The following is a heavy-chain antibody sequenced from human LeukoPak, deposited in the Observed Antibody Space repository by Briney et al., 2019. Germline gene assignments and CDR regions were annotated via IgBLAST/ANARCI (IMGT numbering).Heavy chain of an antibody. CDR3: AKDRAITPPNVLTRLRRVDLFDI. D-gene: IGHD4-23*01. J-gene: IGHJ3*02. CDR2: ISGSGGST. V-gene: IGHV3-23*01. Sequence: PGGSLRLSCAASGFTFSSYAMSWVRQAPGKGLEWVSAISGSGGSTYYADSVKGRFTISRDNSKNTLYLQMNSLRAEDTAVYYCAKDRAITPPNVLTRLRRVDLFDIWGQGTMVTVSS. CDR1: GFTFSSYA.